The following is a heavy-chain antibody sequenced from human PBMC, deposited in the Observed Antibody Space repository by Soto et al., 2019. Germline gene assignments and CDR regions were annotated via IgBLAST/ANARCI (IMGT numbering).Heavy chain of an antibody. J-gene: IGHJ4*02. Sequence: QVTLKESGPVLVKPTETLTLTCSVSGFSLSKARMGVSWILQPPGKALEWLAHIFWNDERSYNTSLKSRLTISRDTSKSQVVLTMTNVDPVDTGTYFCARALREGLPIYYFDSWGQGTLVTVSS. CDR2: IFWNDER. CDR1: GFSLSKARMG. CDR3: ARALREGLPIYYFDS. V-gene: IGHV2-26*01. D-gene: IGHD1-26*01.